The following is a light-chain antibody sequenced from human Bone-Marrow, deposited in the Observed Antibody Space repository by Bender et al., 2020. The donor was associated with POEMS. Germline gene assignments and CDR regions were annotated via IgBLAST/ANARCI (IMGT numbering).Light chain of an antibody. V-gene: IGLV2-14*01. J-gene: IGLJ3*02. CDR1: SSDVGGYNY. Sequence: QSALTQPASVSGSPGQSIVISCSGTSSDVGGYNYVSWYQQHPGKAPKVMIYEVSKRPSGVPDRFSGSRSGNTASLTVSGLQAEDEADYYCSSYTSTTVVFGGGTKLTVL. CDR3: SSYTSTTVV. CDR2: EVS.